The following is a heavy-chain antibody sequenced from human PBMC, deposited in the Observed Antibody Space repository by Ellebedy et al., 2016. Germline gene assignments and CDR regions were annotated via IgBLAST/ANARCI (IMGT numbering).Heavy chain of an antibody. V-gene: IGHV3-30*03. CDR2: IAPGENIQ. D-gene: IGHD3-9*01. J-gene: IGHJ5*02. CDR3: ARDYFVGGLNLLNWFDP. CDR1: GLTLSTRV. Sequence: GGSLRLSXTGSGLTLSTRVMHWVRQAPGKGLEWVAVIAPGENIQNYVDSVKGRFTISRDNPTNTVFLQMDSLRAEDAAVYYCARDYFVGGLNLLNWFDPWGQGTLVTVSS.